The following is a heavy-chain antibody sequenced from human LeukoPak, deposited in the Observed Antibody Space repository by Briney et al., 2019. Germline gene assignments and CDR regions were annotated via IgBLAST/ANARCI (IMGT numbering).Heavy chain of an antibody. Sequence: GGSLRLSCAASGFIFSNYAMHWVRQAAGKGLEWVSAISGRSDNTYYADSVKGRFILSRDSSKNTLYLQMNSLRADDTAVYYCAKWGDYDVLTGYYVSDFWGQGTLVTVSS. CDR1: GFIFSNYA. J-gene: IGHJ4*02. CDR2: ISGRSDNT. V-gene: IGHV3-23*01. D-gene: IGHD3-9*01. CDR3: AKWGDYDVLTGYYVSDF.